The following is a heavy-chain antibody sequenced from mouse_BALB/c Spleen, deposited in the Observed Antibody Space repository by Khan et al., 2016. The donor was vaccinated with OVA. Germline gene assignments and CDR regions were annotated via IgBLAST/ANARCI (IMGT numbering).Heavy chain of an antibody. J-gene: IGHJ3*01. CDR3: ARGGDSDEAWFAY. CDR1: GYIFTSYW. CDR2: IYPGTGSI. V-gene: IGHV1S132*01. Sequence: QVQLQQSGAELVRPGASVKLSCKTSGYIFTSYWIHWVKQRSGQGLEWIARIYPGTGSIYYNAKFKGKATLTADKSSSTAFMQLSSLKSEDSAVYCCARGGDSDEAWFAYWGQGTLVTVSA.